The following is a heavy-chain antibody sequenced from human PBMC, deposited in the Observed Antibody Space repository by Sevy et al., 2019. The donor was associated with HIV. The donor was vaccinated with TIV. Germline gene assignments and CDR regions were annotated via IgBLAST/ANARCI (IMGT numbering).Heavy chain of an antibody. CDR3: ARGWGASAGTNYGLDV. D-gene: IGHD6-13*01. V-gene: IGHV4-59*01. CDR1: GDSISTYY. CDR2: IYYTGST. J-gene: IGHJ6*02. Sequence: SETLSLTCTVSGDSISTYYWSWIRQPPGKGLEWMGYIYYTGSTNYNPSLKSRVSISVDTSKNQFSLKLTSVTAADTAVYFCARGWGASAGTNYGLDVWGQGTTVTVSS.